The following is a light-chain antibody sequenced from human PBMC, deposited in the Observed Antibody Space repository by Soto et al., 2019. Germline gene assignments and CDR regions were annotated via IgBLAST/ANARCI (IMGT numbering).Light chain of an antibody. CDR2: DAS. CDR1: QSVRGY. V-gene: IGKV3-11*01. J-gene: IGKJ3*01. Sequence: EIVLTQSPATLSLSPGERATLSCRASQSVRGYLAWYQQKPGQAPRLLIYDASTRATGIPARFSGSGSGTDFTLTISSLEPEDFAVYYCQQRSNWPLTFGPGTKVDIK. CDR3: QQRSNWPLT.